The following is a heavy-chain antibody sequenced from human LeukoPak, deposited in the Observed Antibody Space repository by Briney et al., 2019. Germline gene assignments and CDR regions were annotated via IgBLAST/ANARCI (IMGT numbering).Heavy chain of an antibody. CDR1: GFTFSNGW. Sequence: GGSLRLSCAASGFTFSNGWVHWVRQAPGKGLVWVSRFDTDGSKTTYADSVKGRFTISRDNAKNTLYLQMNSLRVEDTAVYYCARSRGGFYHYWGQGTLVAVSS. V-gene: IGHV3-74*01. CDR2: FDTDGSKT. CDR3: ARSRGGFYHY. J-gene: IGHJ4*02. D-gene: IGHD2/OR15-2a*01.